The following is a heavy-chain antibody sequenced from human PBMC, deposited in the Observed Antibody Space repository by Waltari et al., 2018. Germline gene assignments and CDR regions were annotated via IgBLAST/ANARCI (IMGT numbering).Heavy chain of an antibody. J-gene: IGHJ4*02. CDR2: ISAVNGHT. V-gene: IGHV1-18*01. Sequence: HVPLVQSGVEVKKPGASVKVSCKTSGYTFSSFGISWVRRAPGQGLEWMGWISAVNGHTNYAQNLQDRVTMTADTSTTTAYMELRSLTSDDTAVYYCARAGAEVTRFFDYWGQGTLVTVSS. D-gene: IGHD3-3*01. CDR3: ARAGAEVTRFFDY. CDR1: GYTFSSFG.